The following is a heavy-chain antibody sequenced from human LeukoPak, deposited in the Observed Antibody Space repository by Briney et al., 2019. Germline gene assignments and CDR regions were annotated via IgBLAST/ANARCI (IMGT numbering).Heavy chain of an antibody. CDR1: GFTFSSCW. J-gene: IGHJ6*03. CDR2: IRWDGGST. CDR3: AKDFSADWLQFSHMDV. Sequence: GGSLRLSCAASGFTFSSCWMHWVRQAPGKGLVWVSLIRWDGGSTYYADSVKGRFTISRDNSKNSLYLQMDSLRTEDTALYFCAKDFSADWLQFSHMDVWSKGTTVTVSS. D-gene: IGHD3-9*01. V-gene: IGHV3-43*01.